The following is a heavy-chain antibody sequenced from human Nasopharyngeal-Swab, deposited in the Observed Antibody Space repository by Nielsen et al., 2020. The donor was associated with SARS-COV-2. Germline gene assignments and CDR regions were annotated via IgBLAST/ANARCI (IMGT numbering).Heavy chain of an antibody. V-gene: IGHV1-8*01. CDR1: GYTFTSYD. Sequence: ASVKVSRKASGYTFTSYDINWVRQATGQGLEWMGWMNPNSGNTGYAQKFQGRVTMTRNTSISTAYMELSSLRSEDTAVYYCARVGDSSGYYYDDAFDIWGQGTMVTVSS. D-gene: IGHD3-22*01. CDR3: ARVGDSSGYYYDDAFDI. J-gene: IGHJ3*02. CDR2: MNPNSGNT.